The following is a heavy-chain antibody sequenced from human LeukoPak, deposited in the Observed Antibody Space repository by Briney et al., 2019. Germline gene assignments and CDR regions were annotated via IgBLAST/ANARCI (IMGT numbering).Heavy chain of an antibody. D-gene: IGHD3-3*01. CDR3: AKDSGDFWRAYDAFDI. V-gene: IGHV3-23*01. Sequence: PGGSLRLSCAASGSTFSSYAMSWVRQSPGKGLERVSAISGSGGSTYYADSVKGRFTISRDNSKNTLYLQMNSLRAEDTAVYYCAKDSGDFWRAYDAFDIWGQGTMVTVSS. CDR1: GSTFSSYA. J-gene: IGHJ3*02. CDR2: ISGSGGST.